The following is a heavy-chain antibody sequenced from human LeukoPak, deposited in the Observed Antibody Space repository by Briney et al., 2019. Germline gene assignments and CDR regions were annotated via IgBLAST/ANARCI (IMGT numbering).Heavy chain of an antibody. V-gene: IGHV4-59*11. CDR3: ARDRATFDY. J-gene: IGHJ4*02. Sequence: SETLSLTCTVSGGSISSHYWSWIRQPPGKGLEWIGYIFYSGSTNYNPSLKSRVTISVDTSKNQSSLKLSSVTAADTAVYYCARDRATFDYWGQGTLVTVSS. CDR2: IFYSGST. CDR1: GGSISSHY.